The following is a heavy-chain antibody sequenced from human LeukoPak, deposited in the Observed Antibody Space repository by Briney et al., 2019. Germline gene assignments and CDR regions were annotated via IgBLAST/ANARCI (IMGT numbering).Heavy chain of an antibody. Sequence: PVGSLRLSCAASGFTFTSYSMNWVRQTPGKGLEWVSFISSSSGTYIYYADSVKGRFTISRDNAKNSLYLQMNSLRAEDTAVYYCARGPTVGTLGYFDLWGRGTVVTVSS. D-gene: IGHD7-27*01. J-gene: IGHJ2*01. CDR3: ARGPTVGTLGYFDL. V-gene: IGHV3-21*01. CDR1: GFTFTSYS. CDR2: ISSSSGTYI.